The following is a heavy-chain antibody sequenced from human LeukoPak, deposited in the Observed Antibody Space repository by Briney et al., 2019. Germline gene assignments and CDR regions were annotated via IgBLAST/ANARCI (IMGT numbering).Heavy chain of an antibody. J-gene: IGHJ4*02. V-gene: IGHV4-59*01. CDR3: ARVTTVAGSDYFDY. CDR1: GGSINGYY. Sequence: SETLSLTYTVSGGSINGYYWNWIRQPPGKGLEWIGYIYYSGSTNYNPSLKSRVTISVDTSKNHFSLKLSSVTAADTAVYYCARVTTVAGSDYFDYWGQGTPVTVSS. D-gene: IGHD6-19*01. CDR2: IYYSGST.